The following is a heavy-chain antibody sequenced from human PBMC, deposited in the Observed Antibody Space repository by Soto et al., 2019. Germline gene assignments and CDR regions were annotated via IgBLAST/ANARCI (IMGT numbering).Heavy chain of an antibody. Sequence: GGSLRLSCAASGFTFSSYGMHWVRQAPGKGLEWVAVIWYDGSNKYYADSVKGRFTISRDNSKNTLYLQMNSLRAEDTAVYYCAREMGYYDSSGYYYPGFAYWGQGTLVTVSS. CDR2: IWYDGSNK. CDR3: AREMGYYDSSGYYYPGFAY. J-gene: IGHJ4*02. CDR1: GFTFSSYG. D-gene: IGHD3-22*01. V-gene: IGHV3-33*01.